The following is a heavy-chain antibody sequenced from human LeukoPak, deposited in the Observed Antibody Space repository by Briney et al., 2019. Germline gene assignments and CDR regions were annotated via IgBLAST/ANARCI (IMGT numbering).Heavy chain of an antibody. Sequence: ASVKVSCKDSGYTFTGYYMHWVRQAPGQGLEWMGRINPNSGGTNYAQKFQGRVTMTRDTSISTAYMELSRLRSDDTAVYYCYLFSSSLFDYWGQGTLVTVSS. V-gene: IGHV1-2*06. CDR2: INPNSGGT. CDR3: YLFSSSLFDY. CDR1: GYTFTGYY. D-gene: IGHD6-6*01. J-gene: IGHJ4*02.